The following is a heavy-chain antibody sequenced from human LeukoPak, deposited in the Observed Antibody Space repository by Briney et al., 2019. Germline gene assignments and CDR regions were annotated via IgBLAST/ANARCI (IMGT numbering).Heavy chain of an antibody. J-gene: IGHJ4*02. V-gene: IGHV1-69*13. Sequence: ASVKVSCKASGYTFTSYDINWVRQATGQGLEWMGGIIPIFGTANYAQKFQGRVTITADESTSTAYMELSSLRSEDTAVYYCARSGDFWSGYYFDYWGQGTLVTVSS. CDR1: GYTFTSYD. CDR3: ARSGDFWSGYYFDY. CDR2: IIPIFGTA. D-gene: IGHD3-3*01.